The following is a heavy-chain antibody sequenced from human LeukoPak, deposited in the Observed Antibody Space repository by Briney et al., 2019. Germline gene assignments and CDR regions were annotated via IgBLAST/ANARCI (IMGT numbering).Heavy chain of an antibody. CDR3: ARGSSSWESLSRN. D-gene: IGHD6-13*01. J-gene: IGHJ4*02. CDR1: GFTFSNAW. CDR2: ISSSGSTI. V-gene: IGHV3-48*04. Sequence: QAGGSPRLSCAASGFTFSNAWMSWVRQAPGKGLEWVSYISSSGSTIYYADSVKGRFTISRDNAKNSLYLQMNSLRAEDTAVYYCARGSSSWESLSRNWGQGTLVTVSS.